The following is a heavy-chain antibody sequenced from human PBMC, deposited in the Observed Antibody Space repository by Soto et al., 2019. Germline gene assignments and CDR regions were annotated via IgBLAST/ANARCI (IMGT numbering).Heavy chain of an antibody. CDR3: ARGSGTMYTGKSV. D-gene: IGHD3-10*02. CDR1: GFTFSGST. V-gene: IGHV3-73*02. J-gene: IGHJ6*01. Sequence: EVQLVESGGGLVQPGGSLKLSCAASGFTFSGSTMHWVRQASGKGLEWVGRVRDKTNIYSTAYAASVKGRFTISRDDSKNAAYVQINGMKTEDTAVYYWARGSGTMYTGKSVWGQGTTVTVSS. CDR2: VRDKTNIYST.